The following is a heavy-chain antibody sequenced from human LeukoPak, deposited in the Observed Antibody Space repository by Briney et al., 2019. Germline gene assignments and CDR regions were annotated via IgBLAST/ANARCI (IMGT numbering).Heavy chain of an antibody. V-gene: IGHV3-30*18. CDR1: GFTFSSYG. D-gene: IGHD2-2*01. J-gene: IGHJ4*02. Sequence: GGSLRLSCAASGFTFSSYGMHWVRQAPGKGLEWVAVISYDGSNKYYADSVKGRFTISRDISKNTLYLQMNSLRAEDTAVYYCAKERVVPAATLDYWGQGTLVTVSS. CDR2: ISYDGSNK. CDR3: AKERVVPAATLDY.